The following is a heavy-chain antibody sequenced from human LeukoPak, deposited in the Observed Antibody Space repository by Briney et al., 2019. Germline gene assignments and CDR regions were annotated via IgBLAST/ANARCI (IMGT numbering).Heavy chain of an antibody. Sequence: GASVTVSCKASGYTFTSYGISWVRQAPGQGLEWMGWISAYNGNTNYAQKLQGRVTMTTDTSTSTAYMELRSLRSDDTAVYYCARSTTLWFGDRWFDPWGQGTLVTVSS. J-gene: IGHJ5*02. V-gene: IGHV1-18*01. D-gene: IGHD3-10*01. CDR2: ISAYNGNT. CDR1: GYTFTSYG. CDR3: ARSTTLWFGDRWFDP.